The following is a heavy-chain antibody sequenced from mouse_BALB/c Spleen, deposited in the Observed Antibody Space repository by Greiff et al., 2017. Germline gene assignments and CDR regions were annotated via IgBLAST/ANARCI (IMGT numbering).Heavy chain of an antibody. CDR1: GFTFSSYG. D-gene: IGHD1-2*01. V-gene: IGHV5-6-3*01. CDR2: INSNGGST. Sequence: DVHLVESGGGLVQPGGSLKLSCAASGFTFSSYGMSWVRQTPDKRLELVATINSNGGSTYYPDSVKGRFTISRDNAKNTLYLQMSSLKSEDTAMYYCARDLLRLRGAMDYWGQGTSVTVSS. CDR3: ARDLLRLRGAMDY. J-gene: IGHJ4*01.